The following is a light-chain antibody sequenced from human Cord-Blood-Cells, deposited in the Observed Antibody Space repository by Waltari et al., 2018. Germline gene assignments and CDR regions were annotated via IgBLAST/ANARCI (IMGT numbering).Light chain of an antibody. CDR3: QSYDSSLGGSGV. CDR2: GNS. Sequence: QSVLTQPPSVSGAPGQRVTISCTGSSANIGAGYDVHWYQQLPGTAPKRLIYGNSNRPSGVPDRFSGSKSGTAASLAITGLQAEDEADYYRQSYDSSLGGSGVFGGGTKLTVL. J-gene: IGLJ2*01. CDR1: SANIGAGYD. V-gene: IGLV1-40*01.